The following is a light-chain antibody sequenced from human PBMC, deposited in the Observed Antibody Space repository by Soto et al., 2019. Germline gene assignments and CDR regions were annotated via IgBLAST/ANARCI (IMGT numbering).Light chain of an antibody. J-gene: IGKJ5*01. V-gene: IGKV3-20*01. Sequence: EIVLTQSPGTLSLSPGGRATLSCRSSQSVSRRLAWYQHRPVQSPRLLISGASMRASGVPVRFSGSGSGTDFTLTISRLEPADFAVYYCQHYGETPITFGLVTRLEV. CDR1: QSVSRR. CDR3: QHYGETPIT. CDR2: GAS.